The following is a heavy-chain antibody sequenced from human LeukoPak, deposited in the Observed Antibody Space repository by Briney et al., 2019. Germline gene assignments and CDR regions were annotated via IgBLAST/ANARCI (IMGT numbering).Heavy chain of an antibody. V-gene: IGHV1-69*05. CDR1: GGTFSSYA. CDR3: ARVSREYSSSGYYYYYYMDV. J-gene: IGHJ6*03. CDR2: IIPIFGTA. Sequence: SVKVSCKASGGTFSSYAISWVRQAPGQGLEWMGGIIPIFGTANYAQKFQGRVTITTDESTSTAYMELSSLRSEDTAVYYCARVSREYSSSGYYYYYYMDVWGKGTTVTVSS. D-gene: IGHD6-6*01.